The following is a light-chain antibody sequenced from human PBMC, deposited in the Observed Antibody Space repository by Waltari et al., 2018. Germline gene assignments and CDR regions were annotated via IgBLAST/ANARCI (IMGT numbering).Light chain of an antibody. J-gene: IGLJ2*01. CDR2: DVS. Sequence: QSALTQPRSVSGSPGQSVTISCTGTSSDVGGYNYVSWYQQHPGKAPKLMIYDVSKRLSGVPDRFSGSKSGNTASLTISGLQAEDEADYYCCSYAGSYTSFGGGTKLTVL. CDR1: SSDVGGYNY. V-gene: IGLV2-11*01. CDR3: CSYAGSYTS.